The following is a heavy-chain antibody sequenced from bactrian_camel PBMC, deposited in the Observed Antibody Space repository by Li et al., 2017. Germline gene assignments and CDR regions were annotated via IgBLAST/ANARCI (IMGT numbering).Heavy chain of an antibody. V-gene: IGHV3S55*01. Sequence: HVQLVESGGGSVQAGGSLRLSYTVSNYERNTAAGNKCMAWFREAPGKEREGVATIDSDGDTSYADSGKGRFTISKDDAENILYLQMNNLRPEDTAKYYCAVLRAGVPWLREGRGYCYGRGQEQYYYWGQGTQVTVS. D-gene: IGHD2*01. J-gene: IGHJ4*01. CDR3: AVLRAGVPWLREGRGYCYGRGQEQYYY. CDR1: NYERNTAAGNKC. CDR2: IDSDGDT.